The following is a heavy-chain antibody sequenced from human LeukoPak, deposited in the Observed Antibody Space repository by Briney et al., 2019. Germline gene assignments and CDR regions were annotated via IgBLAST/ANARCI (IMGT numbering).Heavy chain of an antibody. D-gene: IGHD1-26*01. CDR2: ISSSSSYI. CDR3: ARESPNQSYDY. V-gene: IGHV3-21*01. Sequence: PGGSLRLSCSASGFTFSSYSMNWVRQAPGKGLEWVSSISSSSSYIYYADSVKGRFTISRDNAKNSLYLQVNSLRAEDTAVYYCARESPNQSYDYWGQGTLVTVSS. CDR1: GFTFSSYS. J-gene: IGHJ4*02.